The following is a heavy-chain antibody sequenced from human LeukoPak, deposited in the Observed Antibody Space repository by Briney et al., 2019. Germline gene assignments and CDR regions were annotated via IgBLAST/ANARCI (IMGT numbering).Heavy chain of an antibody. V-gene: IGHV4-39*01. CDR3: ARGVLFAPLLLNIRDAFDI. J-gene: IGHJ3*02. CDR1: GGSISSSSYY. CDR2: IYYSGSA. Sequence: SETLSLTCTVPGGSISSSSYYWGWIRQPPGKGLEWIGSIYYSGSAYYNPSLKSRVTISVDTSKNQFSLKLSSVTAADTAVYYCARGVLFAPLLLNIRDAFDIWGQGTMVTVSS. D-gene: IGHD3-22*01.